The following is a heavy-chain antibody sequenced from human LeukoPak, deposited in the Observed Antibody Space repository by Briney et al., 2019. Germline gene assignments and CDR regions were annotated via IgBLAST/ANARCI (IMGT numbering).Heavy chain of an antibody. J-gene: IGHJ4*02. CDR3: GRGNVPER. CDR2: ISHSGTT. Sequence: PSQTLSPTCTVSGVSVNSSYPDWSWIRLTPGKGLEWIGYISHSGTTYYNPSLVSRATIALDTNTNPFFLMLSSMTTTHRAITYCGRGNVPERWGQGSLVAVS. V-gene: IGHV4-30-4*01. D-gene: IGHD1-14*01. CDR1: GVSVNSSYPD.